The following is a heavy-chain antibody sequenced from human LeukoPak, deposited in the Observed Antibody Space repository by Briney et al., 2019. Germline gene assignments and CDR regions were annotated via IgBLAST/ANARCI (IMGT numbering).Heavy chain of an antibody. D-gene: IGHD3-22*01. CDR3: ARARYGGYYSY. J-gene: IGHJ4*02. CDR2: IYYSGST. V-gene: IGHV4-59*01. CDR1: GGSINSYY. Sequence: SETLSLTCTVSGGSINSYYWSWIRQPPEKGLEWIGYIYYSGSTNYNPSLKSRVTISVDTSKNQFSLKLSSVTAADTAVYYCARARYGGYYSYWGQGTLVTVSS.